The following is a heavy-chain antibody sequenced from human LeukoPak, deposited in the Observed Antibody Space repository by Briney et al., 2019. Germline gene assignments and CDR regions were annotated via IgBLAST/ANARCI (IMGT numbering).Heavy chain of an antibody. D-gene: IGHD3-10*01. CDR3: ARDLYYYGSGSYPVDY. CDR2: ISAYNGNT. CDR1: GYTFTSYG. Sequence: ASVKASCKASGYTFTSYGISWVRQAPGQGLEWMGWISAYNGNTNYAQKLQGRVTMTTDTSTSTAYMELRSLRSDDTAVYYCARDLYYYGSGSYPVDYWGQGTLVTVSS. J-gene: IGHJ4*02. V-gene: IGHV1-18*01.